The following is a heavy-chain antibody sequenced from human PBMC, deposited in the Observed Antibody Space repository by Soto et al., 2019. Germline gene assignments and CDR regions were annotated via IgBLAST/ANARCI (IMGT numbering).Heavy chain of an antibody. Sequence: SETLSLTCAVYGGSFSGYYWSWIRQPPGKGLEWIGEINHSGSTNYNPSLKSRVTISVDTSKNQFSLKLSSVTAADTAVYYCARARKATYITGGFDSWGQGTLVTAPQ. CDR1: GGSFSGYY. J-gene: IGHJ4*02. V-gene: IGHV4-34*01. D-gene: IGHD3-3*01. CDR2: INHSGST. CDR3: ARARKATYITGGFDS.